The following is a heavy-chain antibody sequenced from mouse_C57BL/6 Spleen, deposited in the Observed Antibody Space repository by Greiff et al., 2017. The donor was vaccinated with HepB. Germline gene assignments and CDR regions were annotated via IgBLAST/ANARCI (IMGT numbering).Heavy chain of an antibody. J-gene: IGHJ4*01. CDR3: ARGELGQAMDY. CDR1: GYTFTSYG. V-gene: IGHV1-81*01. Sequence: VQLKESGAELARPGASVKLSCKASGYTFTSYGISWVKQRTGQGLEWIGEIYPRSGNTYYNEKFKGKATLTADKSSSTAYMELRSLTSEDSAVYFCARGELGQAMDYWGQGTSVTVSS. CDR2: IYPRSGNT. D-gene: IGHD4-1*01.